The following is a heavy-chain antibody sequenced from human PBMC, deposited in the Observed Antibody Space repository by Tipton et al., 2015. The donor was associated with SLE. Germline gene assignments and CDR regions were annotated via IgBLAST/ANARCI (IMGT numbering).Heavy chain of an antibody. V-gene: IGHV1-2*06. CDR3: AREGSGAFDI. CDR2: INPNSGGT. J-gene: IGHJ3*02. Sequence: QSGAEVKKPGASVKVSCKVSGYTLTELSMHWVRQAPGQGLEWMGRINPNSGGTNYAQKFQGRVTMTRDTSISTAYMELSRLRSDATAVYYCAREGSGAFDIWGQGTMVTVSS. D-gene: IGHD3-10*01. CDR1: GYTLTELS.